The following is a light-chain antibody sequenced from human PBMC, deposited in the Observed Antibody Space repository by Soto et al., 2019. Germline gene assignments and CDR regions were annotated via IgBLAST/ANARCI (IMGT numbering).Light chain of an antibody. CDR3: HQRSIWPLT. CDR2: DAS. Sequence: EIVLTQSPATLSLSPGERATLSCRASQGITTYVAWYQHKPGQAPRLLIHDASDRATGIPARFSGSGYGTDFTLSISSLEPEDFAVYYCHQRSIWPLTFGGGTKVEIK. J-gene: IGKJ4*01. V-gene: IGKV3-11*01. CDR1: QGITTY.